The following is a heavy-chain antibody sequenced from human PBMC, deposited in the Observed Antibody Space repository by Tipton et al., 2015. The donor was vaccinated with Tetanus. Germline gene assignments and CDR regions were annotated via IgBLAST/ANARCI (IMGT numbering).Heavy chain of an antibody. CDR2: INHSGST. Sequence: TLSLTCAVYGGSFSGYYWSWIRQPPGKGLEWIGEINHSGSTNYNPSLKSRVTMSLDTSKSQFSLKLTSVTAADTAVYYCASLPQIWFGDLFDYWGQGVLVTVSS. D-gene: IGHD3-10*01. CDR1: GGSFSGYY. V-gene: IGHV4-34*01. J-gene: IGHJ4*02. CDR3: ASLPQIWFGDLFDY.